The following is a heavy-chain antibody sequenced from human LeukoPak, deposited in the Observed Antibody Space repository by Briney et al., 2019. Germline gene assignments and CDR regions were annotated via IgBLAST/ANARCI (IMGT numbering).Heavy chain of an antibody. D-gene: IGHD2/OR15-2a*01. V-gene: IGHV3-30*03. CDR1: GFNFRDHW. CDR3: ASFPDV. CDR2: ISYDGSNK. J-gene: IGHJ6*02. Sequence: GGSLRLSCAVSGFNFRDHWMDWVRQAPGKGLEWVAVISYDGSNKYYADSVKGRFTISRDNSKNTLYLQMNSLRAEDTAVYYCASFPDVWGQGTTVTVSS.